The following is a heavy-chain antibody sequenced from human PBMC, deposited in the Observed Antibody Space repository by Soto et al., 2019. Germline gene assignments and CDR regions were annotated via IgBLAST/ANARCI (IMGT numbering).Heavy chain of an antibody. CDR3: ARFDTTLDAFDI. Sequence: GGSLRLSCAASGFTFSSYAMSWVRQAPGKGLEWVSAISGSGGSTYYADSVKGRFTISRDNAKNTLYLQMNSLRAEDMAVYYCARFDTTLDAFDIWGQGTMVTVSS. V-gene: IGHV3-23*01. D-gene: IGHD3-9*01. CDR1: GFTFSSYA. CDR2: ISGSGGST. J-gene: IGHJ3*02.